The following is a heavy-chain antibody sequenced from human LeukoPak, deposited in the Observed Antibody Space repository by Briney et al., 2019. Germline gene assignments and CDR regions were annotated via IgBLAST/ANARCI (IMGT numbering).Heavy chain of an antibody. J-gene: IGHJ4*02. CDR1: GFTFSSSW. CDR3: TTRPSLREPWITG. D-gene: IGHD1-14*01. CDR2: IKSNSDGGTT. V-gene: IGHV3-15*01. Sequence: GGSLRLSCAASGFTFSSSWMSWVRQAPGKGLEWVGRIKSNSDGGTTECAAPVKGRFSISRDDSKSTLYLQMNTLKTEDTAVYYCTTRPSLREPWITGWGQGTLVTVSS.